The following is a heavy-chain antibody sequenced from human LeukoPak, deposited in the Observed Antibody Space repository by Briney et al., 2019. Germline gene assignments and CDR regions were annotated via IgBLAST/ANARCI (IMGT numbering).Heavy chain of an antibody. J-gene: IGHJ4*02. V-gene: IGHV1-24*01. D-gene: IGHD3-16*02. CDR1: GYTLTELS. CDR2: FDPEDGET. CDR3: ATVNNYVWGSYRYTPPYFDY. Sequence: ASVKVSFKVSGYTLTELSMHWVRQAPGKGLEWMGVFDPEDGETMYAQKFQGRVTMTEVTSTDTAYMELSSLRSEDTAVYYCATVNNYVWGSYRYTPPYFDYWGQGTLVTVSS.